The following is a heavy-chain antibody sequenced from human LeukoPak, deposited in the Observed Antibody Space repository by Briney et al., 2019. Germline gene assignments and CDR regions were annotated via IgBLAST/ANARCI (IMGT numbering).Heavy chain of an antibody. CDR2: IDYDGSIT. CDR1: GFTFSSYW. V-gene: IGHV3-74*01. J-gene: IGHJ4*02. CDR3: VKHLGGNYDY. D-gene: IGHD1-7*01. Sequence: GGSLRLSCAASGFTFSSYWIHWVRQVPGKGLVWVSRIDYDGSITNYADSVKGRFTISRDNARNTLYLQMNSLRVDDTAVYYCVKHLGGNYDYWGQGTLVTVSS.